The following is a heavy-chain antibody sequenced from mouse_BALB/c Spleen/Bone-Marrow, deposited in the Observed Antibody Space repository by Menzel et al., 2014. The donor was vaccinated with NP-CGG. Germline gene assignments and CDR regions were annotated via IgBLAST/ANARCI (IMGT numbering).Heavy chain of an antibody. CDR1: GFDFRSYW. CDR2: INPESSTI. CDR3: ARLNYYGNLFV. V-gene: IGHV4-1*02. J-gene: IGHJ1*01. Sequence: EVMLVESGGGLVQPGGSLKLSCAASGFDFRSYWMSWVRQAPGKGLEWIGEINPESSTINYTPSLKDKFIISRDNAKNTLYLQMSKVRSEDTAVYYCARLNYYGNLFVWGAGTTVTVSS. D-gene: IGHD1-1*01.